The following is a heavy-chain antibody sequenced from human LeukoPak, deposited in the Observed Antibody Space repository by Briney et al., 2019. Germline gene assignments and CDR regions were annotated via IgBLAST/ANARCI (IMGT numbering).Heavy chain of an antibody. D-gene: IGHD5-12*01. Sequence: GASVKVSCKTSGYSFTNYGITWVRQAPGQGLEWMGWISGYNSKPFYAQNFQGRVTMTTDTSTSTVYMEVRSLRSDDTAVYYCASSASRLRRCFDYWGQGTLVTVSS. CDR2: ISGYNSKP. V-gene: IGHV1-18*01. CDR1: GYSFTNYG. CDR3: ASSASRLRRCFDY. J-gene: IGHJ4*02.